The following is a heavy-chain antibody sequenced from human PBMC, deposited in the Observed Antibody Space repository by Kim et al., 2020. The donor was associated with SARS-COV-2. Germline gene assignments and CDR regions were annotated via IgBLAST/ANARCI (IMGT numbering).Heavy chain of an antibody. D-gene: IGHD2-8*01. Sequence: GSTIYYADSVKGRFTISRDNAKSSLYLQMNSLRAEDTAVYYCARLNGCQDYWGQGTLVTVSS. J-gene: IGHJ4*02. V-gene: IGHV3-11*01. CDR3: ARLNGCQDY. CDR2: GSTI.